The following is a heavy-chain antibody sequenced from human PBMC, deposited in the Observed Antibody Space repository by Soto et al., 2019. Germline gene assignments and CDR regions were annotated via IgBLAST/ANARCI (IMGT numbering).Heavy chain of an antibody. CDR2: IYYSGST. D-gene: IGHD3-16*02. J-gene: IGHJ4*02. Sequence: PSETLSLTCTVSGGSVSSGSYYWSWIRQPPGKGLEWIGYIYYSGSTNYNPSLKSRVTISVDTSKNQFSLKLSSVTAADTAVYYCARARDYDYVWGSYRAYYFDYWGQGTMVTVSS. CDR3: ARARDYDYVWGSYRAYYFDY. CDR1: GGSVSSGSYY. V-gene: IGHV4-61*01.